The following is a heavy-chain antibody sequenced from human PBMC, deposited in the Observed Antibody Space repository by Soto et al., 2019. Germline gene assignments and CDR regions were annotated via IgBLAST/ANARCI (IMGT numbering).Heavy chain of an antibody. CDR3: ARYRREAVAGYTLDN. J-gene: IGHJ4*02. CDR1: GGSISSNY. Sequence: SETLSLTCTVSGGSISSNYWTWIRQPPGKGLEWIGYVYYSGSTNYNPSLKSRVTISEDTSKSQFSLKVNSMTAADTAVYYCARYRREAVAGYTLDNWGQGILVTVSS. CDR2: VYYSGST. D-gene: IGHD6-13*01. V-gene: IGHV4-59*01.